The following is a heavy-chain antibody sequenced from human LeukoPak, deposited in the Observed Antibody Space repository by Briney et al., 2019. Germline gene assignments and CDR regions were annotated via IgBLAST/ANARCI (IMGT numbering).Heavy chain of an antibody. J-gene: IGHJ4*02. D-gene: IGHD1-26*01. CDR2: INPIIGST. CDR3: ARVRSGSEDVGDF. CDR1: GYTFTTLY. Sequence: ASVKVSCKASGYTFTTLYMNWVRQAPGQGLEWVGLINPIIGSTRYAQQFQGRVTMTRDTSTNTAYMEVRRLTSDDTAIYYCARVRSGSEDVGDFWGQGTLVTVSS. V-gene: IGHV1-46*01.